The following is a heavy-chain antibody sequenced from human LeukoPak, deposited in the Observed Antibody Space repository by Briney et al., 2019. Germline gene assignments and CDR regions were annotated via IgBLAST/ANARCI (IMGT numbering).Heavy chain of an antibody. CDR3: AMSTGYSSSWSFDY. D-gene: IGHD6-13*01. CDR2: MNPNSGNT. J-gene: IGHJ4*02. Sequence: GASVKVSCKASGYTFTSYDINWVRQATGQGLEWVGWMNPNSGNTGYAQKFQGRVTMTRNTSISTAYMELSSLRSEDTAVYYCAMSTGYSSSWSFDYWGQGTLVTVSS. CDR1: GYTFTSYD. V-gene: IGHV1-8*01.